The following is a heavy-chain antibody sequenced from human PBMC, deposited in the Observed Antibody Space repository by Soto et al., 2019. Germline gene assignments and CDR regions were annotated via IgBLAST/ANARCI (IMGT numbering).Heavy chain of an antibody. CDR2: IYYSGST. CDR1: GGSISSYY. V-gene: IGHV4-59*01. D-gene: IGHD3-22*01. J-gene: IGHJ4*02. Sequence: NPSETLSLTCTVSGGSISSYYWSWIRQPPGKGLEWIGYIYYSGSTNYNPSLKSRVTISVDTSKNQFSLKLSSVTAADTAVYYCARVQVHSGYYPKYFDYWGQGTLVTVSS. CDR3: ARVQVHSGYYPKYFDY.